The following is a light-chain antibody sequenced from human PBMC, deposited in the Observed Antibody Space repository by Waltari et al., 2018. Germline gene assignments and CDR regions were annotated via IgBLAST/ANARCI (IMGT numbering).Light chain of an antibody. Sequence: QSALTQPASVSGSPGQSITISCTGTSSDVGGYNHVSWYQQQPDKAPQLMIHDVSNRPSGISNRFSGRTSGNTASLTISGLPTADAADYSCSSYTSGSPQVFGTGTKVTVL. V-gene: IGLV2-14*03. CDR1: SSDVGGYNH. CDR3: SSYTSGSPQV. J-gene: IGLJ1*01. CDR2: DVS.